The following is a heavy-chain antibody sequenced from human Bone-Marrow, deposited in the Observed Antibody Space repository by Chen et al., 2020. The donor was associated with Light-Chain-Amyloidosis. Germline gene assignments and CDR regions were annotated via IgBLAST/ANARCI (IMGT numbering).Heavy chain of an antibody. CDR2: ISGSGGNT. V-gene: IGHV3-23*04. J-gene: IGHJ6*02. CDR1: GFTFSSYA. CDR3: AKFLDRGSWYYYYGMDV. D-gene: IGHD3-10*01. Sequence: EVQVVESGGGLVQPGGSLRLSCAASGFTFSSYAISWVRQAPGKGLEWVSSISGSGGNTYYADSVKGRFTLSRDNSKNTLSLQMNSLRAEDTAVYYCAKFLDRGSWYYYYGMDVWGQGTTVTVSS.